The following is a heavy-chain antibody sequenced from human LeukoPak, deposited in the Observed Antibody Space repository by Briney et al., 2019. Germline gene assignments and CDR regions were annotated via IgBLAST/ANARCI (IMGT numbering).Heavy chain of an antibody. J-gene: IGHJ4*02. V-gene: IGHV3-23*01. CDR1: GFTFSSYA. CDR2: ISGSDGST. Sequence: GRSLRLSCAASGFTFSSYAMSWVRQAPGKGLDWVSGISGSDGSTYYADSVKGRFTISRDNSKNTLYLQMNSLRAEDTAVYYCAKERSGIPAAANYWGQGTLVTVSS. CDR3: AKERSGIPAAANY. D-gene: IGHD6-13*01.